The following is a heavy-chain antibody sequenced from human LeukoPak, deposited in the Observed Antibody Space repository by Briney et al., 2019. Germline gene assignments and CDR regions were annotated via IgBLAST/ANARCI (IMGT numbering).Heavy chain of an antibody. V-gene: IGHV1-46*01. Sequence: ASVKVSCKASGYTFTYYYLHWVRQAPGQGLEWRGVINANDAWTKYLQKFQGRLTLTRDTSTSTVYMNLGSLRAEDTAVYYCARDEITAEGARDFDYWGQGTLVTVSS. J-gene: IGHJ4*02. D-gene: IGHD6-13*01. CDR2: INANDAWT. CDR1: GYTFTYYY. CDR3: ARDEITAEGARDFDY.